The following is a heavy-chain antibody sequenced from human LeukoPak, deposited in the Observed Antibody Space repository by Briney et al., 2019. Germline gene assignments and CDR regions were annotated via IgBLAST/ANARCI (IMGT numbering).Heavy chain of an antibody. J-gene: IGHJ4*02. CDR3: ATFYYDSSGYRD. D-gene: IGHD3-22*01. CDR1: GGSISSHS. CDR2: INYSGST. V-gene: IGHV4-59*11. Sequence: ASETLSLTCTVSGGSISSHSWSWIRQPPGKGLEWIGYINYSGSTNYNHSLKSRVTISIDMAKNQVSLKLSSVTAADTAVYYCATFYYDSSGYRDWGQGTLVTVSS.